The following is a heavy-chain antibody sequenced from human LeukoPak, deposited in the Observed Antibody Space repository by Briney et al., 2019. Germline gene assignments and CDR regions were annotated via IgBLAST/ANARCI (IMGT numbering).Heavy chain of an antibody. CDR1: GFTFSSSA. V-gene: IGHV3-23*01. J-gene: IGHJ4*02. CDR3: AKSGYNRFDY. D-gene: IGHD5-24*01. Sequence: GGSLRLSCAASGFTFSSSAMSWVRQAPGKGLEWVSSISGSGSGGSIYYADSVKGRFTISRDNSKNTLYLQMNSLIAEDTAVYYCAKSGYNRFDYWGQGTRVTVSS. CDR2: ISGSGSGGSI.